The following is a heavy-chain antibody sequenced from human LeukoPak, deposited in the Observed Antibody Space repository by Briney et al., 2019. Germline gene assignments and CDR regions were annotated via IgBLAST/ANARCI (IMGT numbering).Heavy chain of an antibody. Sequence: SQTLSLTCAVSGGSFSGYYWSWIRHPPGKGLERIGEINHSGSTNYTPSLTRRVTISVDTSKNQFSLKLSSVTAADTAVYYCARGGSSGWYVRDWFDPWGQGTLVTVSS. V-gene: IGHV4-34*01. J-gene: IGHJ5*02. CDR2: INHSGST. CDR1: GGSFSGYY. CDR3: ARGGSSGWYVRDWFDP. D-gene: IGHD6-19*01.